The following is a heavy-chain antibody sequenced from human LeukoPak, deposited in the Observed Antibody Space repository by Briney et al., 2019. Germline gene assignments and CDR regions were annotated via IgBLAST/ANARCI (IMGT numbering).Heavy chain of an antibody. Sequence: VASVKVSCKVSGYTLTELSMHWVRQAPGKGLEWMGGFDPEDGETIYAQKFQDRVTMTEDTSTDTAYMELSSLRSEDTAVFYCASKINRYSYGYALDYWGQGTLVTVSS. CDR3: ASKINRYSYGYALDY. CDR1: GYTLTELS. D-gene: IGHD5-18*01. J-gene: IGHJ4*02. CDR2: FDPEDGET. V-gene: IGHV1-24*01.